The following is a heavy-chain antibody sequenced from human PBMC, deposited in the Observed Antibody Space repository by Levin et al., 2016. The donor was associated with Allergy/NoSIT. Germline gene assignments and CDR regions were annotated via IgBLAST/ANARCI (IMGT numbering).Heavy chain of an antibody. D-gene: IGHD6-19*01. CDR3: VRDMYSSGWYLVDS. CDR1: GYTVSVNY. Sequence: GESLKISCAASGYTVSVNYMVWVRQAPGKGLEWVSVIYSRGSTFYAESVKGRFGISRDNSKNTLYLQMSSLRTEDTAVYYCVRDMYSSGWYLVDSWGQGTLVVVSS. J-gene: IGHJ4*02. CDR2: IYSRGST. V-gene: IGHV3-66*01.